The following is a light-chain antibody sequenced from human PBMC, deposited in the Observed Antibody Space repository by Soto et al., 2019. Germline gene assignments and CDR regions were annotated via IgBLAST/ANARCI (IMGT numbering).Light chain of an antibody. V-gene: IGKV1-12*02. CDR1: QGVNRW. CDR3: QQAKNFPWT. J-gene: IGKJ1*01. CDR2: AAN. Sequence: DLQLTQSPSSVSASVGDRVTITCRASQGVNRWLAWYQQKLGQAPKVLIYAANTLQSRVPSRFSGSRSGTDFTLNISSLQPEDFATYYCQQAKNFPWTFGQGTKVESK.